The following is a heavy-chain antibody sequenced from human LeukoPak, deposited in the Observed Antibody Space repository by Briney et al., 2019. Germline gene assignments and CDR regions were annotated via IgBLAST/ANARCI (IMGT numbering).Heavy chain of an antibody. CDR1: GFTFSSYN. CDR3: ANYYDSSGYYYGAFDI. Sequence: PGGSLRLSCAASGFTFSSYNMNWVRQAPGKGLEWVSSISTSSSYIYYTDSVKGRFTISRDNSKNTLYLQMNSLRAEDTAVYYCANYYDSSGYYYGAFDIWGQGTMVTVSS. D-gene: IGHD3-22*01. V-gene: IGHV3-21*04. CDR2: ISTSSSYI. J-gene: IGHJ3*02.